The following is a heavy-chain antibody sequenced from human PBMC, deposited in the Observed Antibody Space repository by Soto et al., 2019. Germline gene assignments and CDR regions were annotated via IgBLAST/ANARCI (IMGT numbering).Heavy chain of an antibody. D-gene: IGHD3-22*01. J-gene: IGHJ4*02. CDR2: IDPSDSQT. Sequence: PGESLKISCKGSGYSFAGYWITWVRQKPGKGLERMGRIDPSDSQTYYSPSFRGHVTISVTKSITTVFLQWSSQTASDAAMYYCARQIYDSDTGPNFQYYFDSWGQGTPVTVSA. V-gene: IGHV5-10-1*01. CDR3: ARQIYDSDTGPNFQYYFDS. CDR1: GYSFAGYW.